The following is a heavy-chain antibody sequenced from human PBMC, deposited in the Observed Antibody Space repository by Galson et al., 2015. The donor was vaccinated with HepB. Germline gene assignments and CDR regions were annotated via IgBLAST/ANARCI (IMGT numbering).Heavy chain of an antibody. CDR1: GGTFSSYA. V-gene: IGHV1-69*13. J-gene: IGHJ6*02. CDR2: IIPIFGTA. D-gene: IGHD1-26*01. CDR3: ARLLQYSGSYYPSYYYYYGMDV. Sequence: SVKVSCKASGGTFSSYAISWVRQAPGQGLEWMGGIIPIFGTANYAQKFQGRVTITADESTSTAYMELSSLRSEDTAVYYCARLLQYSGSYYPSYYYYYGMDVWGQGTTVTVSS.